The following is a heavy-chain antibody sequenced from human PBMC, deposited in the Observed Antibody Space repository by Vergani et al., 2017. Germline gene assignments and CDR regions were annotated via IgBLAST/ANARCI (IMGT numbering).Heavy chain of an antibody. CDR2: IIPSGGHT. D-gene: IGHD3-9*01. Sequence: QVQVVQSGAEVKKSGASVKVSCKTSGYTFSNYYMHWVRQAPGQGLEWMGIIIPSGGHTNYAQKFQGRVTMTRDTSTRTVYMELSSLRSEDTAIYYCARGDYGILTGYRYWGQGTLVTVSA. CDR3: ARGDYGILTGYRY. CDR1: GYTFSNYY. V-gene: IGHV1-46*03. J-gene: IGHJ4*02.